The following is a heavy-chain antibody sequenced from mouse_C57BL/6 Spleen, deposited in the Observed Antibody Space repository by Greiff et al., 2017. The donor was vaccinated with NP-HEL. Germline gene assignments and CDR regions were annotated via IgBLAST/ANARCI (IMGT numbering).Heavy chain of an antibody. CDR3: ARIYYGNLYYFDY. CDR1: GYTFTSYT. V-gene: IGHV1-4*01. D-gene: IGHD2-1*01. CDR2: INPSSGYT. Sequence: QVHVKQSGAELARPGASVKMSCKASGYTFTSYTMHWVKQRPGQGLEWIGYINPSSGYTKYNQKFKDKATLTADKSSSTAYMQLSSLTSEDSAVYYCARIYYGNLYYFDYWGQGTTLTVSS. J-gene: IGHJ2*01.